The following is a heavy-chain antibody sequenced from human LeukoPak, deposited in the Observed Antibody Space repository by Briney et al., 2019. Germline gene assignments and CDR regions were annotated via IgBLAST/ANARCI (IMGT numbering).Heavy chain of an antibody. D-gene: IGHD3-22*01. CDR2: IYYSGST. CDR3: ARDHYYNSSGYTFRH. J-gene: IGHJ1*01. V-gene: IGHV4-59*01. Sequence: SETLSLTCTVSGGSITNYYWSWIRQPPWKGLEWIGYIYYSGSTNYNPSLKSRVTISVDTSKNQFSLKVNSVTAADTAVYYCARDHYYNSSGYTFRHWGQGTLVTVSS. CDR1: GGSITNYY.